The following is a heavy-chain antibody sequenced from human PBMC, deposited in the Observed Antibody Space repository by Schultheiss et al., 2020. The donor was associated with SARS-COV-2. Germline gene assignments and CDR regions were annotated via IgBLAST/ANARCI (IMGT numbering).Heavy chain of an antibody. CDR2: MNPSGGTT. CDR1: GYTFSDYY. D-gene: IGHD1-26*01. CDR3: ARDSGYKTGYYSWFDP. J-gene: IGHJ5*02. Sequence: SVKVSCKTSGYTFSDYYIHWVRQAPGQGLEWMGIMNPSGGTTSYTQKFQGRVTMTRDTSTSTVYMELRSLTSEDTAVYYCARDSGYKTGYYSWFDPWGQGTLVTVAS. V-gene: IGHV1-46*01.